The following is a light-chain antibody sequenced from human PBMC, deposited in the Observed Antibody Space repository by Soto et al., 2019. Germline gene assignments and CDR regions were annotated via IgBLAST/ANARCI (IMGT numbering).Light chain of an antibody. J-gene: IGLJ3*02. CDR2: DVS. V-gene: IGLV2-14*01. Sequence: QSVLTQPASVSVSPGQSITISCTGTSSVVGGYSYVSWYQQHPGKAPKLMIYDVSNRPSGVSNRFSGSKSGNTASLTISGLQAEDEADYYCSSYTSTSTRVFGGGTQPTVL. CDR1: SSVVGGYSY. CDR3: SSYTSTSTRV.